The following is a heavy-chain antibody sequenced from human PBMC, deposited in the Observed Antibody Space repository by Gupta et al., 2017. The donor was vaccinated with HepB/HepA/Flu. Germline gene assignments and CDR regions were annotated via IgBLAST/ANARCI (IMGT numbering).Heavy chain of an antibody. V-gene: IGHV4-39*01. CDR1: GGSISSSNYY. CDR3: ARQSLPPRYGDYVWFDP. J-gene: IGHJ5*02. CDR2: IYYSGST. Sequence: QLQLQESGPGLVKPSETLSLTCTVSGGSISSSNYYWGWIRQPPEKGLEWIGNIYYSGSTYYNPSLKSRVTISVDTSKNQFSLRLSSVTAADTAVYYCARQSLPPRYGDYVWFDPWGQGTLVTVSS. D-gene: IGHD4-17*01.